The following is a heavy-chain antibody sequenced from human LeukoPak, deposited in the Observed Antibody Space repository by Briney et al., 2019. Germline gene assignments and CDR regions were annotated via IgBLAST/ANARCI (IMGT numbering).Heavy chain of an antibody. CDR2: INGNGGST. CDR1: GFTFSSYA. V-gene: IGHV3-23*01. Sequence: GGSLRLSCAASGFTFSSYAMHWVRQVSGKGLEWVSGINGNGGSTYYADSVKGRFTISRDNSKSTLYLQMNSLRAEDTAVYYCASRRPYYFDYWGQGTLVTVSS. D-gene: IGHD1-14*01. J-gene: IGHJ4*02. CDR3: ASRRPYYFDY.